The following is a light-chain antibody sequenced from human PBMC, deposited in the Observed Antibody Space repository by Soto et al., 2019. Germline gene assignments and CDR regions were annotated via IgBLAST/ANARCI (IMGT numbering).Light chain of an antibody. CDR3: QQSYSTPRT. Sequence: DIQMTQSPYSLSASVGDRVTITCRASQSISSNLNWYQQKPGKAPKLLIYGASSLQSGVPSRFSGSGSGTDFTLINSSLHPEDFATYYCQQSYSTPRTFGQGTKLEIK. CDR1: QSISSN. V-gene: IGKV1-39*01. CDR2: GAS. J-gene: IGKJ2*01.